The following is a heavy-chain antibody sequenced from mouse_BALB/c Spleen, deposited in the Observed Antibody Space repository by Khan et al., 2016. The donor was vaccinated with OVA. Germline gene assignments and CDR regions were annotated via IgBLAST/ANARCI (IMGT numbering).Heavy chain of an antibody. CDR1: GFSLTTYG. D-gene: IGHD2-4*01. V-gene: IGHV2-9*02. CDR2: IWAGGST. J-gene: IGHJ2*01. Sequence: QVQLKQSGPGLVAPSQSLSITCTVSGFSLTTYGVHWVRQPPGNGLEWLGIIWAGGSTNYNSALMSRLTISKDNSKSQVFLKMNSLQTDDTAMYYWVRAGVISTDSFDYWGQGTTLTVSS. CDR3: VRAGVISTDSFDY.